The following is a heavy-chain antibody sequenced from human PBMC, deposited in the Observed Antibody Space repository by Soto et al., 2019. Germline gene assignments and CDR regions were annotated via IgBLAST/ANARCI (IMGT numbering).Heavy chain of an antibody. V-gene: IGHV1-46*01. D-gene: IGHD2-21*01. Sequence: QVQLVQSGAEVKKPGASVKVSCKASGYTFIHYYIHWVRQAPGQGLEWRAIINPNGGSTNDAQKFRGRVTGTSDTSTTTVSMELNSLGSDDTAVYFCARSLLQGDFWGQGTLVTVSS. J-gene: IGHJ4*02. CDR2: INPNGGST. CDR3: ARSLLQGDF. CDR1: GYTFIHYY.